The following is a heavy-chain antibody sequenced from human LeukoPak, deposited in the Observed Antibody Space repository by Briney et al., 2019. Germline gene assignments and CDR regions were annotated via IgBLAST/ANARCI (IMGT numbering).Heavy chain of an antibody. J-gene: IGHJ3*02. CDR2: ISGSGGST. CDR1: GFTFSSYA. D-gene: IGHD3-9*01. Sequence: GGSLRLSCAASGFTFSSYAMSWVRQAPGKGLEWVSAISGSGGSTYYADSVKGRFTISRDNSKNTLYLQMNSLRAEDTAVYYCAKEWFPVDWSPTDAFDIWGQGTMVTVSS. V-gene: IGHV3-23*01. CDR3: AKEWFPVDWSPTDAFDI.